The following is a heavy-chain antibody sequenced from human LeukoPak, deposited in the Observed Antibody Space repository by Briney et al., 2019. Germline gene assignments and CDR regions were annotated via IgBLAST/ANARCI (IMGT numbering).Heavy chain of an antibody. D-gene: IGHD6-13*01. CDR2: ISSGGSTI. CDR1: GFTFSDYY. J-gene: IGHJ4*02. Sequence: PGGSLRLSCAASGFTFSDYYMSWIRQAPGKGLEWVSYISSGGSTIYYADSVKGRFTISRDNAKKSLYLQMNSLRAEDTAVYYCAGLNSSSWSYYFDYWGQGTLVTVSS. V-gene: IGHV3-11*01. CDR3: AGLNSSSWSYYFDY.